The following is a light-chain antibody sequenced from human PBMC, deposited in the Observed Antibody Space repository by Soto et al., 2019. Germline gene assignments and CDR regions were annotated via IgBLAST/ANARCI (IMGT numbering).Light chain of an antibody. CDR1: QSVSGN. Sequence: EIVMTQSPATLSVSPGERATLSCRTSQSVSGNLVWYQQKPGQAPRLLIYGASTRATGIPARFSGGGSGTEFTLTISSLQSEDFAVYYCQQYNNWPPAFGQGTKVEIK. CDR3: QQYNNWPPA. V-gene: IGKV3-15*01. CDR2: GAS. J-gene: IGKJ1*01.